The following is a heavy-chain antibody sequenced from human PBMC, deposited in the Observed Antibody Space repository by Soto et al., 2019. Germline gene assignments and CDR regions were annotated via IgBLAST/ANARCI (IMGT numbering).Heavy chain of an antibody. Sequence: SETLSLTCTVSGGSISSSSYYWGWIRQPPGKGLEGIGSIYYSGSTYYNPSLKSRVTISVDTSKNQFSLKLSSVTAADTAVYYCARGHSHYVWGSYPQDYYYYGMDVWGQGTTVTVSS. V-gene: IGHV4-39*01. CDR3: ARGHSHYVWGSYPQDYYYYGMDV. CDR1: GGSISSSSYY. J-gene: IGHJ6*02. CDR2: IYYSGST. D-gene: IGHD3-16*02.